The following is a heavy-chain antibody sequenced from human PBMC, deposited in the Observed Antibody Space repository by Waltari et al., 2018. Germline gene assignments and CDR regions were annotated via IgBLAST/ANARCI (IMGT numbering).Heavy chain of an antibody. Sequence: QVQLVQSGAEGKTPGASLKVSCKTSGYTFTGYYIHWVRQAPGQGLEWMAWINPNSGDTNYAQKFQGRVTVTRDTSISAAYMELSRLTFDDTAVYYCARSSGGSYHNRLDYFDYWGQGTLVTVSS. V-gene: IGHV1-2*02. CDR2: INPNSGDT. CDR1: GYTFTGYY. J-gene: IGHJ4*02. D-gene: IGHD2-15*01. CDR3: ARSSGGSYHNRLDYFDY.